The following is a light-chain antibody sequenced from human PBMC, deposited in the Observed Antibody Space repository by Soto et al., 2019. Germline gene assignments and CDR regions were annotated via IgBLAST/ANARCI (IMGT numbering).Light chain of an antibody. J-gene: IGLJ1*01. CDR1: SSNIGGNS. Sequence: QSVMTQPPSVSAAPGQKVTISCSGSSSNIGGNSVSWYQQLPGTAPKLLIYDDNKRPSGIPDRFSGSKSGTSATLGITGFQTGDEADYYCGAWDGSLRLYVFGTGTKVTVL. CDR3: GAWDGSLRLYV. CDR2: DDN. V-gene: IGLV1-51*01.